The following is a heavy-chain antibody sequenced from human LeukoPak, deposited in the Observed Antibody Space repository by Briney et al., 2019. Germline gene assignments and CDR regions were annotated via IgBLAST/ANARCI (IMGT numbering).Heavy chain of an antibody. V-gene: IGHV3-30*04. Sequence: PGRSLRLSCAASGFTFSSYAMHWVRQAPGKGLEWVAVISYDGSNKYYADSVKGRFTISRDNSKNTLYLQMNSLRAEDTAVYYCARDAQHKDVLLWFGELTPGINWFDPWGQGTLVTVSS. CDR3: ARDAQHKDVLLWFGELTPGINWFDP. CDR2: ISYDGSNK. J-gene: IGHJ5*02. CDR1: GFTFSSYA. D-gene: IGHD3-10*01.